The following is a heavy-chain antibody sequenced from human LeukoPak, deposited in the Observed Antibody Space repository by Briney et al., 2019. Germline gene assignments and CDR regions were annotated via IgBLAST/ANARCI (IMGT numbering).Heavy chain of an antibody. CDR1: GGTVTSSTYF. D-gene: IGHD2-21*01. V-gene: IGHV4-39*07. J-gene: IGHJ6*03. CDR3: ARAGDTQTNVASRPVSTYYYYMDV. Sequence: SETLSLTCTLSGGTVTSSTYFWGWIRQPPGKGLEWIGSISYSGATYYNPSLKSRVSMSVHTSKNQFSLKLSSVTAADTAVYYSARAGDTQTNVASRPVSTYYYYMDVWGKGTTVNVSS. CDR2: ISYSGAT.